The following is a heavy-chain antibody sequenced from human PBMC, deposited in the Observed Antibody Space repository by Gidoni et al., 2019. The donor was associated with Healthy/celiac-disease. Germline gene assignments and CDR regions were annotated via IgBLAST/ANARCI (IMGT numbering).Heavy chain of an antibody. V-gene: IGHV3-15*01. CDR2: IKSKTDGGTT. J-gene: IGHJ3*02. CDR3: TTGEIFSEEPDAFDI. CDR1: GFTCSNAW. Sequence: EVQLVESGGGLVKPGGSLRLSCAASGFTCSNAWMSWVRQAPGKGLEWVGRIKSKTDGGTTDYAAPVKGRFTISRDDSKNTLYLQMNSLKTEDTAVYYCTTGEIFSEEPDAFDIWGQGTMVTVSS. D-gene: IGHD3-9*01.